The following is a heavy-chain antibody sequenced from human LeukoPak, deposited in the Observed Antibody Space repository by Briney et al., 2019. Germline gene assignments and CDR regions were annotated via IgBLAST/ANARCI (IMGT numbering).Heavy chain of an antibody. CDR1: GFTFSSYA. CDR3: ARGSYYDSSGYADHFDY. J-gene: IGHJ4*02. CDR2: ISYDGSNK. Sequence: GALRLSCAASGFTFSSYAMHWVRQAPGKGLEWVAVISYDGSNKYYADSVKGRFTISRDNSKNTLYLQMNSLRAEDMAVYYCARGSYYDSSGYADHFDYWGQGTLVTVSS. V-gene: IGHV3-30*04. D-gene: IGHD3-22*01.